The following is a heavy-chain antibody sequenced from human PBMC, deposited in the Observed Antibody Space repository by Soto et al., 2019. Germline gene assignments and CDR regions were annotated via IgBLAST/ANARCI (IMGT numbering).Heavy chain of an antibody. CDR2: MNPNSGNT. J-gene: IGHJ6*03. V-gene: IGHV1-8*02. Sequence: ASVKVSCKASGYTFTSYGISWVRQATGQGLEWMGWMNPNSGNTGYAQKFQGRVTMTRNTSISTAYMELSSLRSEDTAVYYCARGPGYCSGGSCYLYYYYYYMDVWGKGTTVTVSS. CDR1: GYTFTSYG. CDR3: ARGPGYCSGGSCYLYYYYYYMDV. D-gene: IGHD2-15*01.